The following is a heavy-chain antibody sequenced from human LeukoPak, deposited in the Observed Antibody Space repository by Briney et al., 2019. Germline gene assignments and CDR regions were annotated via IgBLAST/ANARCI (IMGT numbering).Heavy chain of an antibody. CDR1: GDSISSGSYY. D-gene: IGHD3-16*01. V-gene: IGHV4-39*01. CDR3: VRHLGGNAFAI. Sequence: SETLSLTCTVSGDSISSGSYYWGWIRQPPGDGLEWIASIYYSGTTYYYPSLKSRGTISLDTSNNQFSLKLTSATAADTAVYYCVRHLGGNAFAIWGQGTMVTVFS. CDR2: IYYSGTT. J-gene: IGHJ3*02.